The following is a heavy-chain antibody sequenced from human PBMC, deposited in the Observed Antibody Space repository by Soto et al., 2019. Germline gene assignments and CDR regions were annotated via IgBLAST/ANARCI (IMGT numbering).Heavy chain of an antibody. CDR2: INPNSGGT. V-gene: IGHV1-2*04. CDR3: AREAVAGYRYYYYYYGMDV. CDR1: GYTLTELS. J-gene: IGHJ6*02. Sequence: ASVKVSCKVSGYTLTELSMHCVRQAPGQGLEWMGWINPNSGGTNYAQKFQGWVTMTRDTSISTAYMELSRLRSDDTAVYYCAREAVAGYRYYYYYYGMDVWGQGTTVTVSS. D-gene: IGHD6-19*01.